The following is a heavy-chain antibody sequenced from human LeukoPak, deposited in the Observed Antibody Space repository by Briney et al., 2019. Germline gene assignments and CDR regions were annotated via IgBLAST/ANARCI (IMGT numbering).Heavy chain of an antibody. CDR2: ISYDGSNK. V-gene: IGHV3-30-3*01. CDR1: GFTFSSYA. J-gene: IGHJ4*02. Sequence: PGRSLRLSCAASGFTFSSYAMHWVRQAPGKGLEWVAVISYDGSNKYYADSVKGRFTISRDNSKNTLYLQMNSLRAEDTAVYYCARGTDFWSGPSPFDYWGQGTLVTVSP. CDR3: ARGTDFWSGPSPFDY. D-gene: IGHD3-3*01.